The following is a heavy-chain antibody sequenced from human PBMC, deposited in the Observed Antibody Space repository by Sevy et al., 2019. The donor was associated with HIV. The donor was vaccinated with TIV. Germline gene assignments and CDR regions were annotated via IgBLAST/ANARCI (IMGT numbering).Heavy chain of an antibody. J-gene: IGHJ4*02. CDR1: GFTFSNYA. D-gene: IGHD5-12*01. V-gene: IGHV3-23*01. Sequence: GGSLRLSCAASGFTFSNYAMSWVRQAPGKGLEWVSGISDSAYNTYYADSVKGRFTISRDNSKNSLYLQVNSLRAEDTAVYYCTKDEAYTVATSYYFDYWGQGTLVTVSS. CDR2: ISDSAYNT. CDR3: TKDEAYTVATSYYFDY.